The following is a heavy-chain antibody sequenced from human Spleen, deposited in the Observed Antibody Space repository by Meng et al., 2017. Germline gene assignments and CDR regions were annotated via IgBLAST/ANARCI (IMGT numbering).Heavy chain of an antibody. CDR3: ARDRGREEASWFDP. CDR1: GGIFSKSV. J-gene: IGHJ5*02. Sequence: SVKVSCKAPGGIFSKSVIGWVRQAPGQGLEWMGGINGVFGTTDYAQKFQGRATITTDESTSTVYMELSSLRSEDTAVYYCARDRGREEASWFDPWGQGTLVTVSS. CDR2: INGVFGTT. V-gene: IGHV1-69*05. D-gene: IGHD3-10*01.